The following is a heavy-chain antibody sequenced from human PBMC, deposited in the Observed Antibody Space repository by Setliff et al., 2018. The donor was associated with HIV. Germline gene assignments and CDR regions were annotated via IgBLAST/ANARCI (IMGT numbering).Heavy chain of an antibody. J-gene: IGHJ6*03. D-gene: IGHD2-21*02. V-gene: IGHV1-69*13. CDR1: GGTFSSYA. Sequence: SVKVSCKASGGTFSSYAISWVRQAPGQGLEWMGGIIPIFGTANYAQKFQGRVTITADESTSTAYMELSSLRSEDTAVYYCARGSVVTRSRGYYYYMDVWGKGTTVTVSS. CDR2: IIPIFGTA. CDR3: ARGSVVTRSRGYYYYMDV.